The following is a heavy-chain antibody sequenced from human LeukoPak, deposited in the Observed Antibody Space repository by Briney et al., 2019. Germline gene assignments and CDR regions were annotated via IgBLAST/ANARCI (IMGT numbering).Heavy chain of an antibody. V-gene: IGHV4-4*07. CDR1: GDSISSYY. CDR3: ARGRGGASFDY. D-gene: IGHD5-24*01. CDR2: IYTSGNT. J-gene: IGHJ4*02. Sequence: PSETLSLTCTVSGDSISSYYWSWIRQPAGKGLEWIGRIYTSGNTNYNPSLKSRVTISVDKSKNQFSLKLSSVTAADTAVYYCARGRGGASFDYWGQGTLVTVSS.